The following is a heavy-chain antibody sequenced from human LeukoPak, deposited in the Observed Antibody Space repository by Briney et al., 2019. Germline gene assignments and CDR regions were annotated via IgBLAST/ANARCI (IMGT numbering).Heavy chain of an antibody. D-gene: IGHD3-10*01. J-gene: IGHJ4*02. CDR3: ARSSGSYYGPHY. V-gene: IGHV1-69*06. CDR1: GCTFTGYY. Sequence: SVKVSCKASGCTFTGYYVHWVRQAPGQGLEWMGWIVPIFGTANYAQKFQGRVTITADKSTSTAYMELSSLRSEDTAVYYCARSSGSYYGPHYWGQGTLVTVSS. CDR2: IVPIFGTA.